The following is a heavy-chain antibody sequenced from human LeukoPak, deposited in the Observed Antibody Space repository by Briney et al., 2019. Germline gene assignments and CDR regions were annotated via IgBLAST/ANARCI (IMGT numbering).Heavy chain of an antibody. J-gene: IGHJ5*02. D-gene: IGHD3-10*01. CDR1: GFTFSSHG. CDR3: AKDVSGNYNWFDR. CDR2: ISYDGSNK. V-gene: IGHV3-30*18. Sequence: GGSLRLSCAVSGFTFSSHGMHWVRQAPGKGLEWVAVISYDGSNKYYADSVKGRLTISRDNSKNTLYLQMNSLRAEDTAVYYCAKDVSGNYNWFDRWGQGTLVTVSS.